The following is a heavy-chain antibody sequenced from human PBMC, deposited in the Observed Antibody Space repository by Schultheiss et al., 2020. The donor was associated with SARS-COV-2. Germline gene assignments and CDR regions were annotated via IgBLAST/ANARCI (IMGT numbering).Heavy chain of an antibody. V-gene: IGHV3-23*01. CDR1: GFTFSDYY. CDR2: ISGSGGST. J-gene: IGHJ4*02. D-gene: IGHD4-11*01. Sequence: GESLKISCAASGFTFSDYYMSWIRQAPGKGLEWVSAISGSGGSTYYADSVKGRFTISRDNSKNTLYLQMNSLRAEDTAVYYCAKDPRRRMTTVTTSIDYWGQGTLVTVSS. CDR3: AKDPRRRMTTVTTSIDY.